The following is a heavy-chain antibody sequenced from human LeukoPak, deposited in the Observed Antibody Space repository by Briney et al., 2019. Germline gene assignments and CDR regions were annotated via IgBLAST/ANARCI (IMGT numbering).Heavy chain of an antibody. CDR2: INPNSGGT. CDR1: GYTFNGYS. CDR3: ARDPLDILTGWAPANWFDP. J-gene: IGHJ5*02. V-gene: IGHV1-2*02. D-gene: IGHD3-9*01. Sequence: PWASVKVSCKASGYTFNGYSMHWVRQAPGQGLEWMGWINPNSGGTNYAQKFQGRVTMTRDTSISTAYMELTRLRSDDTAVYYCARDPLDILTGWAPANWFDPWGQGTLVTVSS.